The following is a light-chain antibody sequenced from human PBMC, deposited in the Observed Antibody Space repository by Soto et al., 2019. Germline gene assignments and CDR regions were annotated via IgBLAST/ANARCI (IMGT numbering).Light chain of an antibody. CDR3: QHYGSSLPIS. CDR2: GAS. V-gene: IGKV3-20*01. Sequence: EIVLTQSPGTLSLSPGKRATLSCRASQTISSAYLAWYQQRPGQAPRLLIYGASTRATGIPDRFSGRGSGTDFALTISRLEPEDFAGYYCQHYGSSLPISFGPGTKVDIK. CDR1: QTISSAY. J-gene: IGKJ3*01.